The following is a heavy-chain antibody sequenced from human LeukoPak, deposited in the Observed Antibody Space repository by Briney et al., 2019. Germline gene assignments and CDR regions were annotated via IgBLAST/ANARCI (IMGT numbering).Heavy chain of an antibody. V-gene: IGHV3-30*02. J-gene: IGHJ4*02. CDR2: IQYGGSNT. CDR3: AKERYSSSSLFAVSPFDY. D-gene: IGHD6-13*01. Sequence: WGSLTLTCVASEFTFSSYGLHWVRQAPGKGLEWVAYIQYGGSNTYYVDSVKDRFTISRDNSKNTLYLQMNSLRVEDTAVYYCAKERYSSSSLFAVSPFDYWGQGTRITVSS. CDR1: EFTFSSYG.